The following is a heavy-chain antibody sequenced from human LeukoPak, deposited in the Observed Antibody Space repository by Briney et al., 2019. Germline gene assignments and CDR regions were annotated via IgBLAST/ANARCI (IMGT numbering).Heavy chain of an antibody. J-gene: IGHJ4*02. CDR3: ARQHYYDSSGYYHFDY. V-gene: IGHV4-59*08. CDR2: IYYSGST. CDR1: GGSISSYY. Sequence: SETLSLTCAVSGGSISSYYWSWIRQPPGEGLEWIGYIYYSGSTNYNPSLKSRVTISVDTSKNQFSLKLSSVTAADTAVYYCARQHYYDSSGYYHFDYWGQGTLVTVSS. D-gene: IGHD3-22*01.